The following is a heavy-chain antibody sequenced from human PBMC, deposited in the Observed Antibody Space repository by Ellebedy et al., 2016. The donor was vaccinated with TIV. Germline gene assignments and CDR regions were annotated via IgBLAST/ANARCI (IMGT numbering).Heavy chain of an antibody. Sequence: GGSLRLSXAASGFTFSSYSMNWVRQAPGKGLEWVSYISSSSSTIYYADSVKGRFTISRDNAKNSLYLQMNSLRAEDTAVYYCARDYYDSSGYYPDYWGQGTLVTVSS. D-gene: IGHD3-22*01. CDR2: ISSSSSTI. CDR3: ARDYYDSSGYYPDY. CDR1: GFTFSSYS. J-gene: IGHJ4*02. V-gene: IGHV3-48*04.